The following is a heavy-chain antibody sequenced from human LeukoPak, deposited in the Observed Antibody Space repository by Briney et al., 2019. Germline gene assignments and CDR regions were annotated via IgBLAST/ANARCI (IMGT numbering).Heavy chain of an antibody. Sequence: GGSLRLSCAASGFSFSSYWMSWVRQAPGKGLEWVANIKQDGSEKYYVDSVKGRFTISRDNAKNSLYLQMNSLRAEDTAVYYCAREPRQMATIIFFDYWGQGTLVTVSS. CDR3: AREPRQMATIIFFDY. V-gene: IGHV3-7*01. J-gene: IGHJ4*02. D-gene: IGHD5-24*01. CDR2: IKQDGSEK. CDR1: GFSFSSYW.